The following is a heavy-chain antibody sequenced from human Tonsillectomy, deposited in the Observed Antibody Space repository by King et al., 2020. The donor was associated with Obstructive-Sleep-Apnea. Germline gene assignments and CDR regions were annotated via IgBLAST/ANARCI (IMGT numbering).Heavy chain of an antibody. CDR2: IYYGGTA. D-gene: IGHD1-14*01. V-gene: IGHV4-30-2*01. CDR3: ARGRFWGTNPYFDS. Sequence: QLQESGSGLVKPLQTLSLTCTVSGGSISSGDYSWSWIRQPPGKDLEWIGYIYYGGTAYYNPSLRSRVTMAVDTSNNQFSLNVTYMTAPDSAVYYCARGRFWGTNPYFDSWGQGTLVTVSS. J-gene: IGHJ4*02. CDR1: GGSISSGDYS.